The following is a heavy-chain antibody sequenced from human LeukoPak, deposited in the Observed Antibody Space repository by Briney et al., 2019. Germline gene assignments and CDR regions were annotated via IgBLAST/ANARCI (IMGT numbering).Heavy chain of an antibody. V-gene: IGHV3-48*03. CDR3: AYLIITIYFDF. CDR2: ISSSGSNI. CDR1: GFTFSSYE. Sequence: GGSLRLSCAASGFTFSSYEMNWVRQAPGKGLEWVSYISSSGSNIYYADSVKGRFTISRDKAKNTLYLQMNSLRAEDTAVYYCAYLIITIYFDFWGKGTTVTISS. J-gene: IGHJ4*01. D-gene: IGHD3-10*01.